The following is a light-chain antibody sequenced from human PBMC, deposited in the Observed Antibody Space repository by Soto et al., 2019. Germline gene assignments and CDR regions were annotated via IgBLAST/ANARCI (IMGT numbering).Light chain of an antibody. J-gene: IGLJ2*01. CDR2: GNS. CDR3: QSYDSSLSGFGV. V-gene: IGLV1-40*01. Sequence: QSVLTQPPSVSGAPGQRVTISCTGSSSNIGAGYDVHWYQQLPGTAPKLLIYGNSNRPSGVPDRFSGSKSGASASLAITGLQAEDEADYCCQSYDSSLSGFGVFGGGTKLTVL. CDR1: SSNIGAGYD.